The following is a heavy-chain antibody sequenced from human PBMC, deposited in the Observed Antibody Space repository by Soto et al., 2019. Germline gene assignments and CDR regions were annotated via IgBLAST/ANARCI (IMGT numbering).Heavy chain of an antibody. D-gene: IGHD3-22*01. CDR1: GFTFSSYA. Sequence: QVQLVESGGGVVQPGRSLRLSCAASGFTFSSYAMHWVRQAPGKGLEWVAVISYDGSNKYYADSVKSRFTISRDNSKNTLYLQMNSLRSEDTAVYYCARDLDYYDRSGYRSRNDAVSIWCQGTMVTVSS. J-gene: IGHJ3*02. CDR2: ISYDGSNK. CDR3: ARDLDYYDRSGYRSRNDAVSI. V-gene: IGHV3-30-3*01.